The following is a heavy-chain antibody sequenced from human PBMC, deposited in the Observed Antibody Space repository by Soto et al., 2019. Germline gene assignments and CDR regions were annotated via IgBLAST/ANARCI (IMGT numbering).Heavy chain of an antibody. D-gene: IGHD1-7*01. CDR1: GGTFSSYA. CDR3: ASVPNNWNYGRTLYYYYGMDV. J-gene: IGHJ6*02. Sequence: SVKVSCKASGGTFSSYAISWVRQAPGQGLEWMGGIIPIFGTANYAQKFQGRVTITADKSTSTAYMELSSLRSEDTAVYYCASVPNNWNYGRTLYYYYGMDVWGQGTTVTVSS. V-gene: IGHV1-69*06. CDR2: IIPIFGTA.